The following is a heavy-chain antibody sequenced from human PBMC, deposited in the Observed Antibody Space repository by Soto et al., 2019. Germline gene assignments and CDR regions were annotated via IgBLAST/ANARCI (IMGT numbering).Heavy chain of an antibody. CDR3: ARGGLERQLAFDY. Sequence: SETLSLTCTVSGGSVSSGDFYWSWIRQPPGKGLEWIGNIYYSGSTNYNPSLKSRATISVDTSKNQFSLKLSSVTAADTAVYYCARGGLERQLAFDYWGQGTLVTVSS. J-gene: IGHJ4*02. V-gene: IGHV4-61*08. CDR1: GGSVSSGDFY. CDR2: IYYSGST. D-gene: IGHD6-6*01.